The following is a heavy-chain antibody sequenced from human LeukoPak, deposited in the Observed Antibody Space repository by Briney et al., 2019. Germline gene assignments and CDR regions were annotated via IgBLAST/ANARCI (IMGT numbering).Heavy chain of an antibody. V-gene: IGHV5-10-1*01. J-gene: IGHJ4*02. CDR1: GYSFTSYW. D-gene: IGHD3-22*01. Sequence: HGESLKISCKGSGYSFTSYWISWVRQMPGKGLEWMGRIDPSDSYTNYSPSFQGHVTISADKSISTASLQWSSLKASDTAMYYCARIPKSNYDSSGYSDYWGQGTLVTVSS. CDR2: IDPSDSYT. CDR3: ARIPKSNYDSSGYSDY.